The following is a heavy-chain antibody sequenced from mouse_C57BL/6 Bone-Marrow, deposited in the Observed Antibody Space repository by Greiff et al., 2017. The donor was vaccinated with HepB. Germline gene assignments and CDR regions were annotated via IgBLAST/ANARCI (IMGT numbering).Heavy chain of an antibody. Sequence: EVQLVESEGGLVQPGSSMKLSCTASGFTFSDYYMAWVRQVPEKGLEWVANINYDGSSTYYLDSLKSRFIISRDNAKNILYLQMSSLKSEDTATYYCARWVTTVVAPYFDYWGQGTTLTVSS. J-gene: IGHJ2*01. CDR1: GFTFSDYY. CDR2: INYDGSST. CDR3: ARWVTTVVAPYFDY. V-gene: IGHV5-16*01. D-gene: IGHD1-1*01.